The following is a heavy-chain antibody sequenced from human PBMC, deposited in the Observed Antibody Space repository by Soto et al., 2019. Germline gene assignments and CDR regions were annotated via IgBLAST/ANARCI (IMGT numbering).Heavy chain of an antibody. Sequence: GGSLRLSCVASGFTVSDNYISWVRQAPGKGLEWVSVVYRGGATYYADSVTGRFTISRDSSQNTLHLQMNTLKTEDTAIYYCARGWQSAFDIWGQGTMVTVS. CDR1: GFTVSDNY. J-gene: IGHJ3*02. CDR3: ARGWQSAFDI. D-gene: IGHD6-13*01. V-gene: IGHV3-53*01. CDR2: VYRGGAT.